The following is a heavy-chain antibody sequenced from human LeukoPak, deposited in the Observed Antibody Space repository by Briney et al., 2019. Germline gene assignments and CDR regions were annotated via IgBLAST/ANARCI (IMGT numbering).Heavy chain of an antibody. CDR1: GGTFSSYA. CDR2: IIPIFGTA. Sequence: ASVKVSCKASGGTFSSYAISWVRQAPGQGLEWTGGIIPIFGTANYAQKFQGRVTITADESTSTAYMELSSLRSEDTAVYYCARALYYYDSSGYFFDYWGQGTLVTVSS. CDR3: ARALYYYDSSGYFFDY. D-gene: IGHD3-22*01. V-gene: IGHV1-69*13. J-gene: IGHJ4*02.